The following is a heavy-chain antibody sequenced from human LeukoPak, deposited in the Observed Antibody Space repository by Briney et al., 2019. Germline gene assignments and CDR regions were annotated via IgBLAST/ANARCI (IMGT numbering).Heavy chain of an antibody. Sequence: ASVKVSCKASGYTFTSYGISWVRQAPGQGLEWMGWISAYNGNTNYAQKFQGRVTMTRDTSISTAYMELSRLRSDDTAVYYCARDEDGMDVWGQGTTVTVSS. J-gene: IGHJ6*02. CDR2: ISAYNGNT. CDR1: GYTFTSYG. V-gene: IGHV1-18*01. CDR3: ARDEDGMDV.